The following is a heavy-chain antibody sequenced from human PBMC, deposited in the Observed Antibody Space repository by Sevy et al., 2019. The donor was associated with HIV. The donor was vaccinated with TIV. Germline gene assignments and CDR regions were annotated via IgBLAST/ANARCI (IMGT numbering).Heavy chain of an antibody. Sequence: GGSLRLSCAASGFTFSSYAMHWVRQAPGKGLEWVAVISYDGSNRYYADSVKGRFTISRDNSKNTLYLQMNSLRAEDTAVYYCARDPLPHPDPEKVFDCWGQRTLVTVSS. CDR2: ISYDGSNR. J-gene: IGHJ4*02. D-gene: IGHD1-26*01. CDR1: GFTFSSYA. CDR3: ARDPLPHPDPEKVFDC. V-gene: IGHV3-30-3*01.